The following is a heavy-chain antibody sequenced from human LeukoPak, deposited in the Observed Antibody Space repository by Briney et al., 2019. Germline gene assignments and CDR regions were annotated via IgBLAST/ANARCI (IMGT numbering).Heavy chain of an antibody. J-gene: IGHJ2*01. CDR1: GGSISSYY. CDR3: ARLPGYYDSSGYYRESYWYFDL. D-gene: IGHD3-22*01. CDR2: IYTSGST. Sequence: SETLSLTCTVSGGSISSYYWSWIRQPAGKGLEWIGRIYTSGSTNYNPSLKSRVTMSVDTSKDQFSLKLSSVTAADTAVYYCARLPGYYDSSGYYRESYWYFDLWGRGTLVTVSS. V-gene: IGHV4-4*07.